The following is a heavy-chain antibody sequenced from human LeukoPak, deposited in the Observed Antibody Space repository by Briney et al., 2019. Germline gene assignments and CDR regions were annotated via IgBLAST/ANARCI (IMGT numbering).Heavy chain of an antibody. D-gene: IGHD2-21*02. J-gene: IGHJ4*02. V-gene: IGHV4-4*02. Sequence: SETLSLTCAVSGGSISSSNWWSWVRQPPGKGLEWIGEIYHSGSTNYNPSLKSRVTISVDKSKNQFSLKLSSVTAADTAVYYCARDPYCGGDCPYYFDYWGQGTLVTVSS. CDR2: IYHSGST. CDR1: GGSISSSNW. CDR3: ARDPYCGGDCPYYFDY.